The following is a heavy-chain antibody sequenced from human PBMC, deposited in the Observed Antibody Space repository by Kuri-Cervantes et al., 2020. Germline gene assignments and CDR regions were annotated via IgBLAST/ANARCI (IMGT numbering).Heavy chain of an antibody. D-gene: IGHD6-19*01. Sequence: ASVKVSCKASGYTFTSYGISWVRQAPGQGLEWMGWISAYNGNTNYAQKLQGRVTMTRDTSTSTVYMELSSLRSEDTAVYYCARDAYSSGWYDAFDIWGQGTMVTVSS. CDR2: ISAYNGNT. V-gene: IGHV1-18*01. CDR3: ARDAYSSGWYDAFDI. J-gene: IGHJ3*02. CDR1: GYTFTSYG.